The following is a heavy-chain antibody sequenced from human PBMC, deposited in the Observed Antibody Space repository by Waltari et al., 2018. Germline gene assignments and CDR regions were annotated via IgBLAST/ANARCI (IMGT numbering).Heavy chain of an antibody. Sequence: QVRLQESGPGLVKPSQTLSLTCTVSGGSISSGDYYWSWIRQPPGKGLEWIGYIYYSGSTYYNPSLKSRVTISVDTSKNQFSLKLSSVTAADTAVYYCAREYYYGSGSYYPGRYYFDYWGQGTLVTVSS. J-gene: IGHJ4*02. CDR3: AREYYYGSGSYYPGRYYFDY. D-gene: IGHD3-10*01. CDR2: IYYSGST. V-gene: IGHV4-30-4*08. CDR1: GGSISSGDYY.